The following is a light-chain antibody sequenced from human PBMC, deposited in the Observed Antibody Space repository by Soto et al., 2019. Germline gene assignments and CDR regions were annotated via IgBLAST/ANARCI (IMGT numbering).Light chain of an antibody. CDR2: GAS. Sequence: PEERATLFCRASQSIATSQLAWYQQKPGQAPRLLIGASTRATGIPDRFSDSGSGTDFTLTISRLEPEEFAVYYCQQFAASPRTVGQGTKVDIK. J-gene: IGKJ1*01. CDR3: QQFAASPRT. V-gene: IGKV3-20*01. CDR1: QSIATSQ.